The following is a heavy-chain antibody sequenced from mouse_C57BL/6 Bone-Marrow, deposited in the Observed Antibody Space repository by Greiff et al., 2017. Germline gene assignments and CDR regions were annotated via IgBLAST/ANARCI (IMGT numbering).Heavy chain of an antibody. CDR3: TTGWYFDY. CDR1: GFTFKDYY. D-gene: IGHD1-1*02. Sequence: VQLQQSGAELVRPGASVKLSCTASGFTFKDYYMHWVKQRPEQGLEWIGRIDPEDGDTEYAPKFKGKATMTADKTSNTAYLQLSSLTSEDTAVYYCTTGWYFDYWGQGNTLTVTA. V-gene: IGHV14-1*01. J-gene: IGHJ2*01. CDR2: IDPEDGDT.